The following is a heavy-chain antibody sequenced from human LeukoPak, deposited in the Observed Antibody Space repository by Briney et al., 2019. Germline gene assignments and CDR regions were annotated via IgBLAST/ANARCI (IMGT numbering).Heavy chain of an antibody. Sequence: ASVKVSCKASGYTFTSYDNNWVRQATGQGLEWMGWMNPNSGKTGYAQKFQGRVTMTWDTSISTAYMELSSLRSEDTAIYYCARELRRDDCWGQGTLVTVSS. J-gene: IGHJ4*02. V-gene: IGHV1-8*01. CDR1: GYTFTSYD. CDR3: ARELRRDDC. D-gene: IGHD2-21*01. CDR2: MNPNSGKT.